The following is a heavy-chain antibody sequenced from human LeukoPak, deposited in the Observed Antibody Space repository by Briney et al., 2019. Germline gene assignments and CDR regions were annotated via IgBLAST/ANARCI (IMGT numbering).Heavy chain of an antibody. CDR2: IYYSGST. V-gene: IGHV4-39*01. CDR1: GGSISSSSYY. D-gene: IGHD3-10*01. Sequence: SETLSLTCTVSGGSISSSSYYWGWIRQPPGKGLEWIGSIYYSGSTYYNPSLKSRVTISVDTSKNQFSLKLSPVTAADTAVYYCLMVRGGPQNWFDPWGQGTLVTVSS. J-gene: IGHJ5*02. CDR3: LMVRGGPQNWFDP.